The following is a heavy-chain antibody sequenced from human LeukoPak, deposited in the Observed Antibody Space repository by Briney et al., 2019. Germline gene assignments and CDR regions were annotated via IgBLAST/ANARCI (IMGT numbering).Heavy chain of an antibody. CDR1: GYSISSGYY. V-gene: IGHV4-38-2*01. D-gene: IGHD2-15*01. CDR2: IYHSGST. Sequence: SETLSLTCAVSGYSISSGYYWGWIRQPPGKGLEWIGSIYHSGSTYYNPSLKSRVTISVDTSKRQFSLTLSSVTAADTAVYYCARAPAYCSGGSCYAFDYWGQGTLVTVSS. CDR3: ARAPAYCSGGSCYAFDY. J-gene: IGHJ4*02.